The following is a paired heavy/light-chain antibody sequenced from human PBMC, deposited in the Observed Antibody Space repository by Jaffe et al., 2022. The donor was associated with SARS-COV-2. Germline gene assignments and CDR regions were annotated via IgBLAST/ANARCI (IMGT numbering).Light chain of an antibody. CDR1: QGISTW. V-gene: IGKV1D-12*01. CDR3: QQANSFPLT. CDR2: AAS. J-gene: IGKJ4*01. Sequence: DIQMTQSPSSVSASVGDRVTITCRASQGISTWLAWYQQKPGKAPKFLINAASSLQSGVPSRFSGSGFGTDFTLTINSLQPEDFATYYCQQANSFPLTFGGGTKVEIK.
Heavy chain of an antibody. J-gene: IGHJ3*02. D-gene: IGHD3-10*01. V-gene: IGHV3-30*03. CDR2: ISFDGDNK. Sequence: QVELGESGGGVVQPGRSLRLSCVASGFTFSSFAMHWVRQAPGKGLEWVAVISFDGDNKKYADSVKGRFTISRDNSNNTLHLHMNSLRPEDTAVYYCARSVGSGSLDPDGFDIWGQGTMVTVSS. CDR3: ARSVGSGSLDPDGFDI. CDR1: GFTFSSFA.